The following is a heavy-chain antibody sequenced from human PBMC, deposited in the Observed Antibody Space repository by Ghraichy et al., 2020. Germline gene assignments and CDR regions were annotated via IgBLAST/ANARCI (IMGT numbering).Heavy chain of an antibody. D-gene: IGHD1-14*01. V-gene: IGHV3-21*01. CDR1: GFTFSTSS. Sequence: GSLRLSCAASGFTFSTSSMNWVRQAPGRGLEWVSSISSSSSYIYYADSVKGRFTISRDNAKNSLYLQMNTLRAEDTAVYYCARTETGFDYWGQGTLVTVSS. CDR3: ARTETGFDY. J-gene: IGHJ4*02. CDR2: ISSSSSYI.